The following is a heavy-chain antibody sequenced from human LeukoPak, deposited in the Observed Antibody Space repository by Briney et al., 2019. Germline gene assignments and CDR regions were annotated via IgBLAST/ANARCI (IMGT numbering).Heavy chain of an antibody. CDR2: IHYSENT. D-gene: IGHD3-22*01. CDR1: GGSSRSGDYF. V-gene: IGHV4-30-4*01. CDR3: ARAARITMIVVEAGYFDY. Sequence: MTSQTLSLTCAVSGGSSRSGDYFWSWIRQPPGKGLEWIGHIHYSENTYYNPSLKSRVSISVDTSKNQFSLKLSSVTAADTAVYYCARAARITMIVVEAGYFDYWGQGTLVTVSS. J-gene: IGHJ4*02.